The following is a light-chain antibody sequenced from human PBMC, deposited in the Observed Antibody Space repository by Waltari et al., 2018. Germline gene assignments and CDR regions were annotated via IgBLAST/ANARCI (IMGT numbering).Light chain of an antibody. CDR3: QQRSNWPPT. CDR1: QSVNWY. V-gene: IGKV3-11*01. J-gene: IGKJ2*01. CDR2: DTS. Sequence: EIVLTQSPATLSLSPGERATLSCRASQSVNWYLAWYQQRPGQAPRLLIYDTSNRATGIPARFSGSGSETDFTLTISSLEPEDFAVYYCQQRSNWPPTFGQGTKLEIK.